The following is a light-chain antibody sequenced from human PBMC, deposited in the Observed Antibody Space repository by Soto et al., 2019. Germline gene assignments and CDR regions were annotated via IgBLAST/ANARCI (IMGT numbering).Light chain of an antibody. CDR1: SSNIGAGYE. CDR3: QSYDSSLSGYV. CDR2: ENN. V-gene: IGLV1-40*01. Sequence: QSVLTQPPSVSEAPGQRVTISCPGSSSNIGAGYEAHWYQQVPGTAPKLLIYENNNRPSGVPDRFSGSKSGNSASLAITGLQAEDEAEYYCQSYDSSLSGYVFGTGTKLTVL. J-gene: IGLJ1*01.